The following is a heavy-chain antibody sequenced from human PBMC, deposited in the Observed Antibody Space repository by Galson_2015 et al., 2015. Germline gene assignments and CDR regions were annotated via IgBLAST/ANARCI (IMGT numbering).Heavy chain of an antibody. CDR3: ASFIAAAGAAFEI. CDR2: IYSGGST. J-gene: IGHJ3*02. Sequence: SLRLSCAASGFTVSSNYMSWVRQAPGKGLEWVSAIYSGGSTYYADSVKGRFTISRDNSKNTLYLQMNSLRAEDTAVYYCASFIAAAGAAFEIWGQGTMVTVSS. CDR1: GFTVSSNY. V-gene: IGHV3-53*01. D-gene: IGHD6-13*01.